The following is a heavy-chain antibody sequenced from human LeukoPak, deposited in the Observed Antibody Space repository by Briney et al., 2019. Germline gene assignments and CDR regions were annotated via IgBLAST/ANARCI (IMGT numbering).Heavy chain of an antibody. D-gene: IGHD2-2*01. J-gene: IGHJ4*02. CDR2: FSGSDGST. CDR3: APLGYCSDTSCSDTDY. V-gene: IGHV3-23*01. Sequence: PGGSLRLSCAPSGFTLSSYAMSWVRQAPGKGLEWVSTFSGSDGSTYYADSLKGRFTISRDNSKNTLYLQMNSLRAEDTPVYYCAPLGYCSDTSCSDTDYWGQGTLVTVSS. CDR1: GFTLSSYA.